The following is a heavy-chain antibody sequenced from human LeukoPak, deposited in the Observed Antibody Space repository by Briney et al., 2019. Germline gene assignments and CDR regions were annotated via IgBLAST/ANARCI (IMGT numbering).Heavy chain of an antibody. Sequence: GGSLRLSCAASGFTFSSYEMNWVRQAPGKGLEWVSYISSSSITIYYADSVKGRFTISRDNAKNSLYLQMNSMRAEDTAFYYCAKDGLYFDYWGQGTLVTVSS. CDR2: ISSSSITI. CDR3: AKDGLYFDY. V-gene: IGHV3-48*03. J-gene: IGHJ4*02. CDR1: GFTFSSYE.